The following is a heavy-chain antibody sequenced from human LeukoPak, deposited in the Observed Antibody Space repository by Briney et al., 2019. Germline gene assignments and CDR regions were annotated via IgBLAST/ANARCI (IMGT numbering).Heavy chain of an antibody. D-gene: IGHD3/OR15-3a*01. CDR3: AYWTQR. CDR2: TYYRSKWPS. V-gene: IGHV6-1*01. CDR1: GDSVSSNDAA. Sequence: SQTLSVTCAISGDSVSSNDAAWYWLRQSPSRGLEWLGRTYYRSKWPSDYAVSVKSRIAINSDTSRNQISLQLNSVTPEDTAVYYCAYWTQRWGPGILVTVSS. J-gene: IGHJ4*02.